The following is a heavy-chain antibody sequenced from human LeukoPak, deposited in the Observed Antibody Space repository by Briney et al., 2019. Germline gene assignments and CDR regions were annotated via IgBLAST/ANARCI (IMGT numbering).Heavy chain of an antibody. D-gene: IGHD3-22*01. CDR1: GFTFSHYA. V-gene: IGHV3-30*18. CDR3: AKGGYYASSGSYAFDI. Sequence: GGSLRLSCAASGFTFSHYAMHWVRQAPGKGLDWVAVISYDGTNKYYADSVKGRFTNSRDNSKNTLSLQMNSLRAEDTAVYYCAKGGYYASSGSYAFDIWGQGTVVTVSS. J-gene: IGHJ3*02. CDR2: ISYDGTNK.